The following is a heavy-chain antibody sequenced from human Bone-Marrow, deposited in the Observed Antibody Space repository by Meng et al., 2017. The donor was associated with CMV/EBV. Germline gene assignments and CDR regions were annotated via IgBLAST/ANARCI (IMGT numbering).Heavy chain of an antibody. CDR2: INYRGRT. J-gene: IGHJ5*02. Sequence: ISSSGYYWRYVREQPGESLGWVGYINYRGRTYYNPSLKSRVTISIDTSKNQFALKLSTVTAADTAVYYCAIDIAILGGGHPHWFDAWGQGTLVTVSS. D-gene: IGHD3-3*01. CDR3: AIDIAILGGGHPHWFDA. V-gene: IGHV4-31*02. CDR1: ISSSGYY.